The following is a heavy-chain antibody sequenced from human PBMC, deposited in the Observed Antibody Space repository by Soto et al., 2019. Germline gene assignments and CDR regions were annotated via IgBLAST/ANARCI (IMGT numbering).Heavy chain of an antibody. CDR2: ISGGDNNT. Sequence: PGGSLRLSCAASGFTFRNYAMTWVRPAPGKGLEWVSRISGGDNNTFYADSVKGRFTISRDNSKNTLYLQMSSLRADDAALYYCARDPQGSGPNFDYWGQGSLVTVSS. CDR3: ARDPQGSGPNFDY. J-gene: IGHJ4*02. CDR1: GFTFRNYA. V-gene: IGHV3-23*01. D-gene: IGHD7-27*01.